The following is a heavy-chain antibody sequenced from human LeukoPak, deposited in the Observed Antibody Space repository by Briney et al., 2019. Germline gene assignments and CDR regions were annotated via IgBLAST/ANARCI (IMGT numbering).Heavy chain of an antibody. CDR3: AKQRFRSFDY. D-gene: IGHD2-21*01. CDR2: ISSSGSTI. V-gene: IGHV3-11*04. Sequence: PGGSLRLSCAASGFTFSDYYMTWIRQAPGKGLEWVSDISSSGSTIYYTDSVKGRFTISRDNTKNSLNLQMNSLRAEDTAVYYCAKQRFRSFDYWGQGTLVTVSS. CDR1: GFTFSDYY. J-gene: IGHJ4*02.